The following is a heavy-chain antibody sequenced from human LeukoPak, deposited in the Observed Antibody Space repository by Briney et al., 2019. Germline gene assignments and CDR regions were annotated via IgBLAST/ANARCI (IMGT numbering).Heavy chain of an antibody. CDR3: ARDPTTEVDVPYYFDF. CDR2: INDRGYT. D-gene: IGHD1-14*01. Sequence: SETLSLTCAVYGVSFSGYHWNWIRQSPDKGLEWIGEINDRGYTNYNPSLKSRVTISVGTSKKQFSLKLSSVTAADTAVYYCARDPTTEVDVPYYFDFWGQGTLVAVSS. V-gene: IGHV4-34*01. CDR1: GVSFSGYH. J-gene: IGHJ4*02.